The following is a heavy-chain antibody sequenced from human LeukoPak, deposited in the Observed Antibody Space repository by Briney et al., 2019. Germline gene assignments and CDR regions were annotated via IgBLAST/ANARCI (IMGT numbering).Heavy chain of an antibody. V-gene: IGHV1-2*02. CDR2: INTNSGGT. Sequence: ASVKLSCKASGGTFSSYAINWVRLPPGQGPELMGWINTNSGGTNYAQKFQGRVTMTRDTSTSTAYMELSRLRSDDTAVYYCARDLGFSLELQSPQNAVDIWGQGTMVTVSS. D-gene: IGHD1-7*01. J-gene: IGHJ3*02. CDR3: ARDLGFSLELQSPQNAVDI. CDR1: GGTFSSYA.